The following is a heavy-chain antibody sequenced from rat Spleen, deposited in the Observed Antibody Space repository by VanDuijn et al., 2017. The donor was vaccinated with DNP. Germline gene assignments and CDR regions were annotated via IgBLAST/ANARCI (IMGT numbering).Heavy chain of an antibody. J-gene: IGHJ2*01. Sequence: VQLKESGPGLVQPSQTLSLTCTVSGFSLTDYSVHWVRQPPGKGLEWMGVMWSGGSTAYNSALKSRLSISGDTSKSQVFLEMHSLQPEDTGTYYCTRHEYYFDYWGQGVMVTVSS. V-gene: IGHV2S63*01. CDR1: GFSLTDYS. CDR3: TRHEYYFDY. CDR2: MWSGGST.